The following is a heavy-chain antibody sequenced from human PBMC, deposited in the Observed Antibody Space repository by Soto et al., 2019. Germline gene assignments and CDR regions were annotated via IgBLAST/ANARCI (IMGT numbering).Heavy chain of an antibody. V-gene: IGHV4-59*01. J-gene: IGHJ3*02. CDR2: IYYSGST. CDR3: ARTYDGSGPNSGGYGFDI. Sequence: QVQLQESGPGLVKPSETLSLTCSVSGASISAYYWSWIRQPPGKGLEWIAYIYYSGSTSYTPSLKGRVSRSLATSKNQFSLQMRSVTAADTAVYYCARTYDGSGPNSGGYGFDIWGPGTMATVSS. D-gene: IGHD3-22*01. CDR1: GASISAYY.